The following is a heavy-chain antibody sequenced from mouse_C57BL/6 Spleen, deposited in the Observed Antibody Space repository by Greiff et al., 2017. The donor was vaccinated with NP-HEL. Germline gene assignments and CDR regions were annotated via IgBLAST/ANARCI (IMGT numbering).Heavy chain of an antibody. CDR2: IYSGDGDT. J-gene: IGHJ4*01. CDR1: GYAFSSSW. CDR3: AREGGLYAMDY. V-gene: IGHV1-82*01. Sequence: VQVVESGPELVKPGASVKISCKASGYAFSSSWMNWVKQRPGKGLEWIGRIYSGDGDTNYNGKFKGKATLTADKSSSTAYMQLSSLTSEDSAVYFCAREGGLYAMDYGGQGTSVTVSS.